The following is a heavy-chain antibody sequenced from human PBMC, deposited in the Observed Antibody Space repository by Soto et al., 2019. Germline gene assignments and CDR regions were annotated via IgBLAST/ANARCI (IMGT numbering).Heavy chain of an antibody. Sequence: ASVKVSCKASGFTFTSSAVQWVRQTRGQRLEWIGWIVVGSGNTNYAQKFQERVTITRDMSTSTAYMELSSLRPEDTAVYYCAADVLGWHLYHGMDVWGQGTTVTVSS. CDR3: AADVLGWHLYHGMDV. V-gene: IGHV1-58*01. CDR1: GFTFTSSA. D-gene: IGHD6-19*01. J-gene: IGHJ6*02. CDR2: IVVGSGNT.